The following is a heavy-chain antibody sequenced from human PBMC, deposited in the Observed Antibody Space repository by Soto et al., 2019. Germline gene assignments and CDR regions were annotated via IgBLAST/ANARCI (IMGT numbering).Heavy chain of an antibody. D-gene: IGHD1-26*01. CDR1: GFTFSSYA. J-gene: IGHJ4*02. CDR3: ARDWYEGAPNY. Sequence: PGGSLRLSCAASGFTFSSYAMHWVRQAPGKGLEYVSAISSNGGSTYYANSVKGRFTISRDNSKNTLYLQMGSLRAEDMAVYYCARDWYEGAPNYWGQGTLVTVSS. V-gene: IGHV3-64*01. CDR2: ISSNGGST.